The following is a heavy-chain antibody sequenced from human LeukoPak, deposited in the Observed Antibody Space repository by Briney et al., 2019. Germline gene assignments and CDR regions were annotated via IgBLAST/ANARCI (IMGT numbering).Heavy chain of an antibody. CDR3: ARRCYYILGSLPFDF. V-gene: IGHV4-34*01. Sequence: SETLSLTCAVSGGPFSGYFWSWIRQSSGKGLEWIGEIHNSGTTNYNPPLNSRVTISEDTSKNQFYLNLSSVTAADTAVYYCARRCYYILGSLPFDFWGQGTLVTVSS. J-gene: IGHJ4*02. CDR1: GGPFSGYF. CDR2: IHNSGTT. D-gene: IGHD3-10*01.